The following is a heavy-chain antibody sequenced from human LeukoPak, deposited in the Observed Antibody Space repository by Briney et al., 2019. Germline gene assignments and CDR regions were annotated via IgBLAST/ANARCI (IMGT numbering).Heavy chain of an antibody. CDR1: GGSISSSSYY. Sequence: SETLSLTCTVSGGSISSSSYYWGWIRQPPGKGLEWIGSIYYSGSTYYNPSLKSRVTISVDTPKNQFSLQLNSVTPEDTAVYYCARAATGTTSWLDSWGQGTLVTVSS. D-gene: IGHD1-7*01. CDR3: ARAATGTTSWLDS. V-gene: IGHV4-39*01. J-gene: IGHJ4*02. CDR2: IYYSGST.